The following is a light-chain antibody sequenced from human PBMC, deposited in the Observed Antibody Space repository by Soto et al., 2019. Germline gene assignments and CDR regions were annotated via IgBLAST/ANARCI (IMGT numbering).Light chain of an antibody. CDR1: SSDVGGYNY. CDR3: SSSTSSSTLGHVV. J-gene: IGLJ2*01. V-gene: IGLV2-14*01. Sequence: QSVLTQPASVSGSPGQSITISCTGTSSDVGGYNYVSWYQQHPGKAPKLMIYEVSNRPSGVSNRFSGSKSGNTASLTISGLQAEDEADYYCSSSTSSSTLGHVVFGGGTKLTVL. CDR2: EVS.